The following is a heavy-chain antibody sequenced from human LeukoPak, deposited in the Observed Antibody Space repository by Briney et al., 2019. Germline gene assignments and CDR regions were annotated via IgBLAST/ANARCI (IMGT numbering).Heavy chain of an antibody. V-gene: IGHV3-72*01. CDR2: SRNKANSYTT. D-gene: IGHD4-23*01. Sequence: GGSLRLSCAASGFTFSSYLMSWVRQAPGKGLEWVGRSRNKANSYTTEYAASVKGRCTVSRDESKNSLFLQINSLKTEDTAVYYCVRLSGGGYLDYWGQGALVTVSS. CDR1: GFTFSSYL. J-gene: IGHJ4*02. CDR3: VRLSGGGYLDY.